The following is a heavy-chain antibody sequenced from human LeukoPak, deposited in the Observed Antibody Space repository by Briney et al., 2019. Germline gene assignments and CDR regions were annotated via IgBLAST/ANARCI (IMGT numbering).Heavy chain of an antibody. J-gene: IGHJ4*02. CDR2: IYYSGST. D-gene: IGHD3-3*01. V-gene: IGHV4-59*01. Sequence: SETLSLTCTVSGGSISSYYWSWIRQPPGKGLEWIGYIYYSGSTNYNPSLKSRVTISVDTSKTQFSLKLSSVTGADTAVYYCARSSRGFWSGYLGYFDYWGQGTLVTVSS. CDR3: ARSSRGFWSGYLGYFDY. CDR1: GGSISSYY.